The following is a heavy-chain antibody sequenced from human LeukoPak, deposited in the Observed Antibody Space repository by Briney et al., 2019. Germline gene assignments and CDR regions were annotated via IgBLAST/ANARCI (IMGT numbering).Heavy chain of an antibody. CDR3: ARAYYSGSYWTSSSQQLDY. CDR1: GYTFTSYD. Sequence: ASVKVSCKASGYTFTSYDINWVRQATGQGLEWMGWMNPNSGYTGYAQKFQGRVTMTRNTSISTAYMELSSLRSEDTAVYYCARAYYSGSYWTSSSQQLDYWGQGTLVTVSS. V-gene: IGHV1-8*01. D-gene: IGHD1-26*01. CDR2: MNPNSGYT. J-gene: IGHJ4*02.